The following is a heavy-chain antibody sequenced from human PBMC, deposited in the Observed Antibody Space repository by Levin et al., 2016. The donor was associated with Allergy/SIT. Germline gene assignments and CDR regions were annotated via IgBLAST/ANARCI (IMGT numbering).Heavy chain of an antibody. J-gene: IGHJ4*02. CDR3: TGDYDY. D-gene: IGHD4-17*01. V-gene: IGHV3-23*01. Sequence: WIRQPPGKGLEWVSTLSVGAGDGHYADSVKGRFTISRDNSKNTVYLQMNGLREEDTAMYYCTGDYDYWGQGSLVTVSS. CDR2: LSVGAGDG.